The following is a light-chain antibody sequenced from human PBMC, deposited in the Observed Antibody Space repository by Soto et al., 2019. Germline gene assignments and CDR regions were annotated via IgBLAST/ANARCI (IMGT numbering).Light chain of an antibody. CDR1: QDISTY. J-gene: IGKJ4*01. V-gene: IGKV1-33*01. CDR2: DAS. CDR3: HQYHPSLLT. Sequence: DIPMTQSPSALSASVGDRVTITCQASQDISTYLNWYQQKPGKPPNLLIYDASNLETGVTPRFSGSGSGKDFTFTITSLQPEEIATDYCHQYHPSLLTFGGGTKVEI.